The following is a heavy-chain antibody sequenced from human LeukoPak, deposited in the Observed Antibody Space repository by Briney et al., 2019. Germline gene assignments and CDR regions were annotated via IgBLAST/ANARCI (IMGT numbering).Heavy chain of an antibody. CDR3: AKDMASTVTTGAFDI. J-gene: IGHJ3*02. Sequence: GGSLRLSCAASGFTFDDYAMHWVRHAPGKGLEWVSGISWNSGSIGYADSVKGRFTISRDNAKNSLYLQMNSLRAEDTALYYCAKDMASTVTTGAFDIWGQGTMVTVSS. CDR2: ISWNSGSI. V-gene: IGHV3-9*01. CDR1: GFTFDDYA. D-gene: IGHD4-17*01.